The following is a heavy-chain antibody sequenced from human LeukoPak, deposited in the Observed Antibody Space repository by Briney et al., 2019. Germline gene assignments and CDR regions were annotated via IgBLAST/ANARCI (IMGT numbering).Heavy chain of an antibody. D-gene: IGHD5-12*01. V-gene: IGHV3-23*01. Sequence: GGSLRLSCAASGFTFSTFAMSWVRQAPGKGLEWVSAISGSTGSTYYADSVKDRFTISRDNSKNTVYLQINSLRAEDTAVYYCAKAKRGYDSDGFDVWGQGTMVTVSS. J-gene: IGHJ3*01. CDR2: ISGSTGST. CDR3: AKAKRGYDSDGFDV. CDR1: GFTFSTFA.